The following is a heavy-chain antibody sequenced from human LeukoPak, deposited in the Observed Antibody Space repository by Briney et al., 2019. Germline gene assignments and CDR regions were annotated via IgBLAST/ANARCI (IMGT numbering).Heavy chain of an antibody. CDR2: INHSGST. CDR3: ARGGSGESSGWFNWFDP. D-gene: IGHD6-19*01. CDR1: GGSISSSSYY. V-gene: IGHV4-39*07. Sequence: SETLSLTCTVSGGSISSSSYYWGWIRQPPGKGLEWIGEINHSGSTNYNPSLKSRVTVSVDTSKNQFSLKLSSATAADTAVYYCARGGSGESSGWFNWFDPWGQGTLVTVSS. J-gene: IGHJ5*02.